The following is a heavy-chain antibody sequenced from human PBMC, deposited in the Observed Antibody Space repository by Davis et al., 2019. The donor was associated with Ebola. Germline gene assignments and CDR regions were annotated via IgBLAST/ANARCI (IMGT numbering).Heavy chain of an antibody. J-gene: IGHJ4*02. CDR1: GGTFSSYA. Sequence: AASVKVSCKASGGTFSSYAISWVRQAPGQGLEWMGRIIPIFGTANYAQKFQGRVTITADKSTSTAYMELSSLRSEDTAVYYCARGYSSWSEVDFDYWGQGTLVTVSS. D-gene: IGHD6-6*01. V-gene: IGHV1-69*06. CDR2: IIPIFGTA. CDR3: ARGYSSWSEVDFDY.